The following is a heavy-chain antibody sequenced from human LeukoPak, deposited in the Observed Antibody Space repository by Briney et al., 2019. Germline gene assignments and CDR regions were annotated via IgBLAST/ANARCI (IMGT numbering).Heavy chain of an antibody. CDR1: GFTVSSNY. CDR3: ASRMVATMLFDYYGMDV. Sequence: PGGSLRLSCTASGFTVSSNYMSWVRQAPGKGLEWVSVIFSGGGTYYADSVKGRSTISRDNSKNTLYLRMNSLRAEDTAVYYCASRMVATMLFDYYGMDVWGQGTTVTVSS. J-gene: IGHJ6*02. D-gene: IGHD5-12*01. CDR2: IFSGGGT. V-gene: IGHV3-66*01.